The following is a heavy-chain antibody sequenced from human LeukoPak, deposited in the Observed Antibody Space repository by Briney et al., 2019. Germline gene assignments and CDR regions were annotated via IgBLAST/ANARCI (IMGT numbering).Heavy chain of an antibody. J-gene: IGHJ4*02. CDR2: LYYTGST. V-gene: IGHV4-59*01. Sequence: SETLSLTCSVSVGSISSSYWNWRRQPPGKGLEWIGYLYYTGSTNYNPSLKSRVTISVDRSKNQFSLKLSSVTAADTAIYYCARGPGRVGGDNWGQGTLVTVSS. CDR1: VGSISSSY. D-gene: IGHD3-16*01. CDR3: ARGPGRVGGDN.